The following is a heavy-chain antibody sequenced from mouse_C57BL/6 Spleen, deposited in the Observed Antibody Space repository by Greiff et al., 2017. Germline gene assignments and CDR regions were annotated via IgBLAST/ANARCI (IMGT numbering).Heavy chain of an antibody. CDR1: GYTFTSYW. D-gene: IGHD2-3*01. CDR2: IYPGSGST. V-gene: IGHV1-55*01. CDR3: ARTDGYYEAWFAY. J-gene: IGHJ3*01. Sequence: QVQLQQPGAELVKPGASVKMSCKASGYTFTSYWITWVKQRPGQGLEWIGDIYPGSGSTNYNEKFKSKATLTVDTSSSTAYMQLSSLTSEDSAVYYCARTDGYYEAWFAYWGQGTLVTVSA.